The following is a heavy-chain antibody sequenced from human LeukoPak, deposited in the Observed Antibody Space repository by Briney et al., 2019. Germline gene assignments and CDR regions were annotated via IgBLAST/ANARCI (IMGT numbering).Heavy chain of an antibody. V-gene: IGHV1-2*02. CDR2: INPNSGGT. D-gene: IGHD3-9*01. J-gene: IGHJ4*02. Sequence: ASVKVSCKASGYTFTGYYMHWVRQAPGQGPEWMGWINPNSGGTNYAQKFQGRVTMTSDTSISTAYMELSRLRSDDTAVYYCARDQAATNTQVRFCLDWGQGTLVTVSS. CDR1: GYTFTGYY. CDR3: ARDQAATNTQVRFCLD.